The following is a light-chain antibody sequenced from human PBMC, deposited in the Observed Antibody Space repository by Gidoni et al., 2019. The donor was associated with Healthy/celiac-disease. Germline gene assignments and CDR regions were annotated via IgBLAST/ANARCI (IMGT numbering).Light chain of an antibody. CDR3: QQSYSTPLA. CDR2: AAS. CDR1: QSISSY. J-gene: IGKJ3*01. Sequence: DIKMTKPPSSLSASVGDRVTITCRASQSISSYLNWYQQKPGKAPKLLIYAASSLQSGVPSRFSGSGSGTDFTLTISSLQPEDFATYYCQQSYSTPLAFGPGTKVDIK. V-gene: IGKV1-39*01.